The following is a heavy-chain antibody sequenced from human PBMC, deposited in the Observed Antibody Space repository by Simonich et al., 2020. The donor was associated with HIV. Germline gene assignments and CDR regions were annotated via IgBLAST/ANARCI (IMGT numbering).Heavy chain of an antibody. CDR1: GGTFSSYG. V-gene: IGHV1-69*13. D-gene: IGHD3-16*01. CDR3: ATVGPFGGLTSHPFDY. J-gene: IGHJ4*02. CDR2: IIPMFGTS. Sequence: QVQLVQSGAEVKKPGSSVKVSCKASGGTFSSYGINWMRQAPGQGLEWMGVIIPMFGTSNDARNFQGRVTMTADESTSTAYMVLSSLTSDDTAMYYCATVGPFGGLTSHPFDYWGQGTLVTVSS.